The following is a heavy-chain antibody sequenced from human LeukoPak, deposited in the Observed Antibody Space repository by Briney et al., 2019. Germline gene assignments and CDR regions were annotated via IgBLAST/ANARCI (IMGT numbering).Heavy chain of an antibody. V-gene: IGHV3-23*01. CDR1: GFTFSNYA. CDR3: ATEKGDSPDY. J-gene: IGHJ4*02. CDR2: ISGNGVNT. Sequence: GGSLRLSCAASGFTFSNYAMSWVRQAPGKGLEWVSGISGNGVNTYHADSVKGRFTISRDNSKNTLYVQMHSLRAEDTAVYYCATEKGDSPDYGGQGTLVTVS. D-gene: IGHD2-21*01.